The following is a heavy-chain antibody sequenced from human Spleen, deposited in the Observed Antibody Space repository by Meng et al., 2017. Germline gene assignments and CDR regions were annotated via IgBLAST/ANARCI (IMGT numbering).Heavy chain of an antibody. V-gene: IGHV6-1*01. J-gene: IGHJ4*02. Sequence: QVQLQQSGLGLVKPSQTLSLTCAISGDSVSTTSATWNWIRQSPSRGLEWLGRTYYRSKWYSGYSLSVKSRMTVNPDASNNQFSLQLHSVTPEDTAVYYCAKYDSQSHKSFDNWGQGILVTVSS. CDR1: GDSVSTTSAT. D-gene: IGHD3-16*01. CDR2: TYYRSKWYS. CDR3: AKYDSQSHKSFDN.